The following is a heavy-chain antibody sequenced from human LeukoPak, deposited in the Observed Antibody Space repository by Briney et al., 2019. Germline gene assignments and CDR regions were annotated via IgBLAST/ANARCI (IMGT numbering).Heavy chain of an antibody. CDR3: ARGRLGRQHASFFDS. Sequence: PSETLSLTCSVSGGSMGTYYWGWIRQPPGKGLEWIGYIYYSGSTTYNPSLKSRVTVSVDTSKNQFSLKLTSMTAADTAVYYCARGRLGRQHASFFDSWGQGTLVTVSS. V-gene: IGHV4-59*08. CDR2: IYYSGST. D-gene: IGHD2-2*01. J-gene: IGHJ4*02. CDR1: GGSMGTYY.